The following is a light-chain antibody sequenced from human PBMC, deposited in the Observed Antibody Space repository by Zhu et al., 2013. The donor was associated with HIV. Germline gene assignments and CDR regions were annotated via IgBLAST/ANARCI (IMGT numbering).Light chain of an antibody. J-gene: IGKJ4*01. V-gene: IGKV1-5*03. CDR3: QQYYSFVT. CDR1: QSVSDR. CDR2: GAS. Sequence: DIEITQSPSTASVSVGDRVSITCRASQSVSDRLAWYQQKPGKAPGLLIHGASSLERGVPPRFSGSGSGTDFTLTISYLQPDDFATYYCQQYYSFVTFGGGTKVEVK.